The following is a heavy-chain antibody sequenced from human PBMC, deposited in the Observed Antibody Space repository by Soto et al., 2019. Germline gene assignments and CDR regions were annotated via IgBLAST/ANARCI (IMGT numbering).Heavy chain of an antibody. V-gene: IGHV4-34*01. J-gene: IGHJ4*02. Sequence: QVQLQQWGAGLLKPSETLSLTCAVYGGSFSGYYWSWIRQPPGKGLEWIGEINHSGSTNYNPSLKSRVTISVDTSKNQFSLKLSSVTAADTAVYYCARGRRGTGRMVTADNQSGDYFDYWGQGTLVTVSS. CDR3: ARGRRGTGRMVTADNQSGDYFDY. CDR2: INHSGST. D-gene: IGHD5-18*01. CDR1: GGSFSGYY.